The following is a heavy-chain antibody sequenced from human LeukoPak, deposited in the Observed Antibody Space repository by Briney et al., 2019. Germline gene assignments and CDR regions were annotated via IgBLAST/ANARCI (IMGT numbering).Heavy chain of an antibody. D-gene: IGHD2-21*02. CDR1: GGSISSGGYY. CDR3: ARDGAYCGGDCYAFDI. V-gene: IGHV4-31*03. CDR2: IYYSGST. J-gene: IGHJ3*02. Sequence: SETLSLTCTVSGGSISSGGYYWSWIRQHPGKGLEWIGYIYYSGSTYYNSSLKSRVTISVDTSKNQFSLKLSSVTAADTAVYYCARDGAYCGGDCYAFDIWGQGTMVTVSS.